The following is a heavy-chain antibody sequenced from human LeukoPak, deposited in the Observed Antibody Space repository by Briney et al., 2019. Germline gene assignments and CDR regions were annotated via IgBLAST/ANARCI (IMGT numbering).Heavy chain of an antibody. D-gene: IGHD3-10*01. CDR1: GFTFSSYG. V-gene: IGHV3-21*01. Sequence: GGSLRLSCAASGFTFSSYGMHWVRQAPGKGLEWVSSISSSSSYIYYADSVKGRFTISRDNAKNSLYLQMNSLRAEDTAVYYCARDGLLWFGELGGAFDPWGQGTLVTVSS. J-gene: IGHJ5*02. CDR3: ARDGLLWFGELGGAFDP. CDR2: ISSSSSYI.